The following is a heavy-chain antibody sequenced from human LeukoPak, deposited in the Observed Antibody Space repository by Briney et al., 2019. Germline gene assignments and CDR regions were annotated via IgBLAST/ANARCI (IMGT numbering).Heavy chain of an antibody. CDR1: GGSINNYF. D-gene: IGHD3-10*01. CDR3: ARDSGTTGEVKFDL. J-gene: IGHJ5*02. Sequence: SETLSLTCTVSGGSINNYFWSWIRQPPGKGLECIAYIYYSDSTNYNPSLKSRVTVSVDTSKNQFSLKLSSVTAADTAVYYCARDSGTTGEVKFDLWGQGTLVTVSS. V-gene: IGHV4-59*12. CDR2: IYYSDST.